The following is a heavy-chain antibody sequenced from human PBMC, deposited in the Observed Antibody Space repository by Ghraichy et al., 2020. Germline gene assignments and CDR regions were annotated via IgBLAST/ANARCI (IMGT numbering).Heavy chain of an antibody. V-gene: IGHV3-23*01. CDR1: GFTFSSYA. CDR3: AKDYCGGDCYRHDAFDI. Sequence: GGSLRLSCAASGFTFSSYAMSWVRQAPGKGLEWVSAISGSGGSTYYADSVKGRFTISRDNSKNTLYLQMNSLRAEDTAVYYCAKDYCGGDCYRHDAFDIWGQGTMVTVSS. D-gene: IGHD2-21*02. CDR2: ISGSGGST. J-gene: IGHJ3*02.